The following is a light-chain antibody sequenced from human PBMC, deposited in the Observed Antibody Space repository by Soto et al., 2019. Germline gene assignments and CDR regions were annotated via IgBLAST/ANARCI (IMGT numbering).Light chain of an antibody. CDR2: GAS. CDR3: QSYGRTVFT. CDR1: QTISNTY. Sequence: EIVLTQSPGTLSLSPGEGATPSCRASQTISNTYLAWYQQKPGQAPRLLIYGASSRATGIPDRFSGSGSGTDFALTISGLEPEDFAVYYCQSYGRTVFTFGPGTKVDIK. J-gene: IGKJ3*01. V-gene: IGKV3-20*01.